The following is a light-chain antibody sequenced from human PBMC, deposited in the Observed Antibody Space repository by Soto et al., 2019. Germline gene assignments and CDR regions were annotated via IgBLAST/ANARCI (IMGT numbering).Light chain of an antibody. Sequence: EIVLTQSPGTLSLSPGARAPLSCRARQSVTNNQFAWFRQKPGQAPRLLIYGASTRATGIPARFSGSGSGTEFTLTISSLQSEDFAVYYCQQYNNWPRTFGQGTKVDIK. CDR2: GAS. CDR1: QSVTNN. V-gene: IGKV3-15*01. CDR3: QQYNNWPRT. J-gene: IGKJ1*01.